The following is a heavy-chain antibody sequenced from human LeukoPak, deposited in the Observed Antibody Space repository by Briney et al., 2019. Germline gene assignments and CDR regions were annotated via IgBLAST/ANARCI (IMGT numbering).Heavy chain of an antibody. CDR3: ATTTSGGDAFDI. D-gene: IGHD1-26*01. CDR1: GGSITHYY. Sequence: NTSETLSFTCTVSGGSITHYYWTWIRQPPGKTLEWIGYSYYSGSTKYSPSLKSRVTISVDTSNNQFSLNLRSVTAADTAVYYCATTTSGGDAFDIWGQGTMVTVSS. CDR2: SYYSGST. J-gene: IGHJ3*02. V-gene: IGHV4-59*01.